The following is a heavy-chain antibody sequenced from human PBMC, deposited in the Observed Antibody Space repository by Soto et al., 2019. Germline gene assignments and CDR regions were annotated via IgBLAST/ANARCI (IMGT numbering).Heavy chain of an antibody. CDR3: VRLNDWTLDS. J-gene: IGHJ4*02. CDR1: GFTFSGAG. V-gene: IGHV3-33*01. CDR2: IWFDGSHQ. Sequence: QVQLVESGGGVVQPGTSLRLSCAASGFTFSGAGMHWVRQAPGKGLEYVAIIWFDGSHQYYADSVKGRFTISRDNSRNILYLQMNSLRAADTAVYYCVRLNDWTLDSWGQGTLVSVSS. D-gene: IGHD3-9*01.